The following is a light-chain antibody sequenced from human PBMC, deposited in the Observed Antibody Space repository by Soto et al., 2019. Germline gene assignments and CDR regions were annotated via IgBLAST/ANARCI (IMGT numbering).Light chain of an antibody. Sequence: QSALTQPPSASGSPGQSVAISCTGTSSDIGAYKFVSWYQQHPGKAPKLIIYEVSIRPSGVPDRFSGSKSGNTASLTVSGLLAEDEADYYCSLYAGSNNVVFGGGTQLTV. CDR3: SLYAGSNNVV. CDR1: SSDIGAYKF. CDR2: EVS. J-gene: IGLJ2*01. V-gene: IGLV2-8*01.